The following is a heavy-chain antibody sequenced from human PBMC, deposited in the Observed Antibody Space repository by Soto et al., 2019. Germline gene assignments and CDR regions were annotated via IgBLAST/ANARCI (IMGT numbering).Heavy chain of an antibody. Sequence: QITLKESGPTLVKPTQTLTLTCTFSGFSLSTSGVGVAWIRQPPGKALEWLALIYWDDDKRYRPSLESRLTITKDTSKXXVVLXXTXXXXXXXXTYXXXYXXXXXXXXYXXXFSGMDVWGQGTTVTVSS. D-gene: IGHD2-8*02. CDR3: XYXXXXXXXXYXXXFSGMDV. V-gene: IGHV2-5*02. CDR1: GFSLSTSGVG. CDR2: IYWDDDK. J-gene: IGHJ6*02.